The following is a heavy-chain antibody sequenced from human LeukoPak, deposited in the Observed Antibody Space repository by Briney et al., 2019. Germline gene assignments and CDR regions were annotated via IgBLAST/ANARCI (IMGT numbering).Heavy chain of an antibody. CDR3: ARWARYCSSGSCYSWFDP. CDR2: MRLDGSEE. CDR1: GFTFRSYW. D-gene: IGHD2-15*01. Sequence: GGSLRLSCAASGFTFRSYWMSWVRQAPGKGLEWVANMRLDGSEEYYVDSVKGRFTISSDNAKNSLYLQMNSLRVDDTAVYYCARWARYCSSGSCYSWFDPWGQGTLVTVSS. J-gene: IGHJ5*02. V-gene: IGHV3-7*01.